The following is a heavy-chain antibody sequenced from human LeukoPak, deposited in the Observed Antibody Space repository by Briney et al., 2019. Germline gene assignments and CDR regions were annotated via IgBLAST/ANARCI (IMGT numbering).Heavy chain of an antibody. Sequence: GGSLRLSCAASGFTFSSYSMNWVRQAPGKGLEWVSSISSSSSSYIYYADSVKGRFTISRDNAKNSLYLQMNSLRAEDTAVYYCARDMTQALATGGTYGMDVWGQGTTVTVSS. D-gene: IGHD5-12*01. V-gene: IGHV3-21*01. CDR2: ISSSSSSYI. CDR3: ARDMTQALATGGTYGMDV. J-gene: IGHJ6*02. CDR1: GFTFSSYS.